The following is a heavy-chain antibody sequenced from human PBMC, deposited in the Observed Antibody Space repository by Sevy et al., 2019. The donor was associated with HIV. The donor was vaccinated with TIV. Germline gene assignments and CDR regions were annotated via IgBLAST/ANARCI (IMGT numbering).Heavy chain of an antibody. J-gene: IGHJ4*02. CDR1: GGSISSYY. Sequence: SETLSLTSTVSGGSISSYYWSWIRQPPGKGLEWIGYIYYSGSTNYNPSLKSRVTISVDTSKNQFSLKLSSVTAADTAVYYCARARYYDFWSGTYYFDYWGQGTLVTVSS. D-gene: IGHD3-3*01. CDR2: IYYSGST. CDR3: ARARYYDFWSGTYYFDY. V-gene: IGHV4-59*01.